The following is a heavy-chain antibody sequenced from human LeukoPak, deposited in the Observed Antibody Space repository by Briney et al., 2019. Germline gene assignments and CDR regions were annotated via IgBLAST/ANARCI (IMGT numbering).Heavy chain of an antibody. Sequence: SETLSLTCTVSGGSISTYYWSWIRQPPGKGLEWIGYINYSGSTNYNPSLESRVTISVDTSKNQFSLKLSSVTAADTAVYYCARDVGPWGQGTLVTVSS. J-gene: IGHJ5*02. CDR3: ARDVGP. CDR1: GGSISTYY. D-gene: IGHD1-26*01. CDR2: INYSGST. V-gene: IGHV4-59*01.